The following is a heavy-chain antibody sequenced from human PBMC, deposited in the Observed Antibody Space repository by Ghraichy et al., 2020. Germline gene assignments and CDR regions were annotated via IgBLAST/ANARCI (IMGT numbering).Heavy chain of an antibody. J-gene: IGHJ6*02. CDR3: TTDHSGSQTRFTRHYYYYYGMDV. Sequence: GGSLRLSCAASGFTFSNAWMSWVRQAPGKGLEWVGRIKSKTDGGTTDYAAPVKGRFTISRDDSKNTLYLQMNSLKTEDTAVYYCTTDHSGSQTRFTRHYYYYYGMDVWGQGTTVTVSS. CDR2: IKSKTDGGTT. V-gene: IGHV3-15*01. CDR1: GFTFSNAW. D-gene: IGHD1-26*01.